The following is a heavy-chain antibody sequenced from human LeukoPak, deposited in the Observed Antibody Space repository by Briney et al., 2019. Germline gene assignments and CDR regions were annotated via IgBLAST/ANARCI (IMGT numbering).Heavy chain of an antibody. CDR3: ARAQDTYNSLYFDY. Sequence: GGSLRLSCAGSGFSFNNYWMHWVRQAPGKGLVWVSRIHSDGRVTTYADSVKGRFTISRDSARNTLYLQMNTLRVEDTAVYYCARAQDTYNSLYFDYWGQGALVTVPS. V-gene: IGHV3-74*01. CDR2: IHSDGRVT. J-gene: IGHJ4*02. D-gene: IGHD5-24*01. CDR1: GFSFNNYW.